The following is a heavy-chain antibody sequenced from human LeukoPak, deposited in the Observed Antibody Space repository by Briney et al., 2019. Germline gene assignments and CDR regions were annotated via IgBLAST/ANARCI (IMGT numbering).Heavy chain of an antibody. J-gene: IGHJ4*02. D-gene: IGHD6-13*01. Sequence: SETLSLTCTVSGGSISSYYWSWIRQPPGKGLEWIGYISYSGSTNYNPSLKSRVTISVDTSKNQFSLKLSSVTAADTAVYYCARHVGYSSSWYPAGFDYWGQGTLVTVSS. CDR2: ISYSGST. V-gene: IGHV4-59*08. CDR1: GGSISSYY. CDR3: ARHVGYSSSWYPAGFDY.